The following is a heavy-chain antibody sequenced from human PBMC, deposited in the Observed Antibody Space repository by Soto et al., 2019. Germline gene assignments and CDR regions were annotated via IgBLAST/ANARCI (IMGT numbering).Heavy chain of an antibody. CDR1: GFTFTSYG. CDR2: IRGDGGQT. Sequence: GGSLRLSWTASGFTFTSYGMGWVRQAPGKGLQWVSTIRGDGGQTHYTDSVKGRFSISRDNSKNTVYLQMDSLRAEDTAMYFCARDVGLDSDDFFVYWGQGTQVTVSS. J-gene: IGHJ4*02. D-gene: IGHD3-9*01. CDR3: ARDVGLDSDDFFVY. V-gene: IGHV3-23*01.